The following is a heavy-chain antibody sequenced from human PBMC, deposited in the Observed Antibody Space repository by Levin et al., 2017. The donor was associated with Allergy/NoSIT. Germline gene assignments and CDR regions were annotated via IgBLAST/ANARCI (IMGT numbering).Heavy chain of an antibody. CDR3: ARDSHDKYSSGWYGYFDY. D-gene: IGHD6-19*01. Sequence: GGSLRLSCAASGFTVSSNYMSWVRQAPGKGLEWVSVIYSGGSTYYADSVKGRFTISRDNSKNTLYLQMNSLRAEDTAVYYCARDSHDKYSSGWYGYFDYWGQGTLVTVSS. V-gene: IGHV3-53*01. J-gene: IGHJ4*02. CDR2: IYSGGST. CDR1: GFTVSSNY.